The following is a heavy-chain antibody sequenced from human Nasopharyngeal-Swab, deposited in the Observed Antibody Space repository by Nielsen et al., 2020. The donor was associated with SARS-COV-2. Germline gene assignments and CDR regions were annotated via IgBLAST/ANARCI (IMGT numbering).Heavy chain of an antibody. J-gene: IGHJ4*02. CDR1: GFTFDDYA. CDR3: AKDYDSSGYHTRGFGY. D-gene: IGHD3-22*01. CDR2: ISWNSGSI. Sequence: GGSLRLSCAASGFTFDDYAMHWVRQAPGKGLEWVSGISWNSGSIGYADSVKGRFTISRDNAKNSLYLQMNSLRAEDTALYYCAKDYDSSGYHTRGFGYWGQGTLVTVSS. V-gene: IGHV3-9*01.